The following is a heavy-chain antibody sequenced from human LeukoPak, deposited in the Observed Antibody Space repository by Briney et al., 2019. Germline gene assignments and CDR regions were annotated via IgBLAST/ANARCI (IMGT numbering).Heavy chain of an antibody. V-gene: IGHV3-23*01. Sequence: GGSLRLSCAASGFTFRSYAMSWVRQAPGKGLEWVSGISSSGATTYQADSVKGRFTVSRDNSKNTIYLQMNSLRGEDTAVYCCTKRLGSGSIPEAFDVWGQGTMVTV. CDR2: ISSSGATT. CDR3: TKRLGSGSIPEAFDV. CDR1: GFTFRSYA. D-gene: IGHD6-19*01. J-gene: IGHJ3*01.